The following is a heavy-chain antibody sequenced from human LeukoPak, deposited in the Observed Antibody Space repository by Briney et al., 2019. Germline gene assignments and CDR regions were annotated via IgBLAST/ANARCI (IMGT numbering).Heavy chain of an antibody. CDR3: AKASTYSTSSSSYFDY. Sequence: GRSLRLSCAASGFTFDDYAMHWVRQAPGKGLEWVSGISWNSGSIGYADSVKGRFTISRDNAKNSLYLQMNSLRAEGTALYYCAKASTYSTSSSSYFDYWGQGTLVTVSS. CDR1: GFTFDDYA. V-gene: IGHV3-9*01. J-gene: IGHJ4*02. CDR2: ISWNSGSI. D-gene: IGHD6-6*01.